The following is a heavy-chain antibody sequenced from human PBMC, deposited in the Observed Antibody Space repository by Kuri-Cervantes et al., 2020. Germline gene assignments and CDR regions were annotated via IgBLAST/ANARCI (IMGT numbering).Heavy chain of an antibody. CDR3: AGFGGATDY. V-gene: IGHV3-11*01. D-gene: IGHD1-26*01. J-gene: IGHJ4*02. Sequence: GGSLRLSCAASGFTFSDYYMSWIRQAPGKGLEWVSYISTTGTTMYYADSVKGRFTISRDNAKNSLYLQMNSLRVEDTAVYYCAGFGGATDYWGQGTLVTVSS. CDR1: GFTFSDYY. CDR2: ISTTGTTM.